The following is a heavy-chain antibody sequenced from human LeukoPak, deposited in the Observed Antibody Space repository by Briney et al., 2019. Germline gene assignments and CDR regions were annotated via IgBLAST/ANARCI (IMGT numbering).Heavy chain of an antibody. CDR2: IIASGASA. CDR1: GFTFSSYG. V-gene: IGHV3-23*01. CDR3: AREVAAAVLHYFDY. J-gene: IGHJ4*02. Sequence: GGSLRLSCAASGFTFSSYGMSWVRQAPGKGLEWVSAIIASGASAYYADSVKGRFTISRDNSKNTLYLQMNSLRAEDTAVYYCAREVAAAVLHYFDYWGQGTLVTVSS. D-gene: IGHD6-13*01.